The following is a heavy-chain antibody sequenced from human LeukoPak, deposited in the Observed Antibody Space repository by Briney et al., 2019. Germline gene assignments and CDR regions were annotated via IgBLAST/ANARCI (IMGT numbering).Heavy chain of an antibody. J-gene: IGHJ4*02. D-gene: IGHD2-21*02. V-gene: IGHV3-23*01. Sequence: PGGSLRLSCAASGFTFSSYAMSWVRQAPGKGLEWVSAISGSGGSTYYADSVKGRFTISRDNSKNTLYLQMNSLRAEDTAVYYCVKSLVVVTAAFDYWGQGTLVTVSS. CDR1: GFTFSSYA. CDR3: VKSLVVVTAAFDY. CDR2: ISGSGGST.